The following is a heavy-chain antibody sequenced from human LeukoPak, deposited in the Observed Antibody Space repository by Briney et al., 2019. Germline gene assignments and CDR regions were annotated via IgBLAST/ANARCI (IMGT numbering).Heavy chain of an antibody. CDR3: ARERGYGDYYWDAFDI. CDR1: GFTFSRYG. CDR2: ISYDGGIK. V-gene: IGHV3-30*03. Sequence: GGSLRLSCAASGFTFSRYGIHWVRQAPGKGLEWVAVISYDGGIKYYADSVKGRFTISRDNSKNTLCLQMNSLRAEDTAVYYCARERGYGDYYWDAFDIWGQGTMVTVSS. D-gene: IGHD4-17*01. J-gene: IGHJ3*02.